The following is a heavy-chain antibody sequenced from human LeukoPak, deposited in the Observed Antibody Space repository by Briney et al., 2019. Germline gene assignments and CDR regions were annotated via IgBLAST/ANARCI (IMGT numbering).Heavy chain of an antibody. Sequence: GRSLRLSCAASGFTFSSYGMHWVRQAPGKGLEWVAVISYDGGNISYTDSVKGRFTISRDNSKNTLYLQMNSLRAEDTAVYYCAKRGYCRGGTCFSHDAFDIWGQGTMVTVSS. J-gene: IGHJ3*02. D-gene: IGHD2-15*01. V-gene: IGHV3-30*18. CDR2: ISYDGGNI. CDR1: GFTFSSYG. CDR3: AKRGYCRGGTCFSHDAFDI.